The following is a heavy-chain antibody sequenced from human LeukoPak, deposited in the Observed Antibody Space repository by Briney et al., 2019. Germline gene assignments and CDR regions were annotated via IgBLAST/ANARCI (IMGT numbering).Heavy chain of an antibody. V-gene: IGHV1-46*01. Sequence: ASVKVSCKASGYTFTSYYMHWVRQAPGQGLEWMGIINPSGGSTSYAQKFQGRVTMTRDTSTSTVYMELSSLRSEDTAVYYCARDRGSSGYYYVESYFDYWGQGTLVTVSS. J-gene: IGHJ4*02. CDR1: GYTFTSYY. CDR3: ARDRGSSGYYYVESYFDY. CDR2: INPSGGST. D-gene: IGHD3-22*01.